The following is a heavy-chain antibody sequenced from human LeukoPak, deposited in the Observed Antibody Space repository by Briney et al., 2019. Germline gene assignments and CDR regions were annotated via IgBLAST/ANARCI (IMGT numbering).Heavy chain of an antibody. CDR3: AREFCSGANCYPMGAFDM. Sequence: GGSLRLSCAASGFTFSRYWVSWVRQAPGKGLEWVANIEQDGSEKYYVDSVKGRFTISRDNVKNSPYLQMNSLRAEDTAVYYCAREFCSGANCYPMGAFDMWGQGTMVTVSS. V-gene: IGHV3-7*01. CDR2: IEQDGSEK. D-gene: IGHD2-15*01. CDR1: GFTFSRYW. J-gene: IGHJ3*02.